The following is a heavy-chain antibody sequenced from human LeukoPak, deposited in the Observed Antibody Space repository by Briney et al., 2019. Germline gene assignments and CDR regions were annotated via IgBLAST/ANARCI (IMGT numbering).Heavy chain of an antibody. CDR1: GYTFTNYG. CDR2: VSAYNGNT. V-gene: IGHV1-18*01. CDR3: GRDYGGASPFDS. Sequence: ASVKVSCKASGYTFTNYGVSWVRQAPGQGLEWMGWVSAYNGNTNYAQKLQGRVTMTTDTSTSTAYMELRSLRSDDTAVYYCGRDYGGASPFDSWGQGTLVTVSS. D-gene: IGHD4-23*01. J-gene: IGHJ4*02.